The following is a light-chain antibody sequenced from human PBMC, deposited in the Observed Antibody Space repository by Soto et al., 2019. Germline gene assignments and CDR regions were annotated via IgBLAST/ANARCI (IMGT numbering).Light chain of an antibody. CDR1: QTIDTY. V-gene: IGKV1-39*01. CDR2: VAS. Sequence: DIQMTQSPPSLSASVGDRVTITCRASQTIDTYLNWYQQKPGKAPRVLIYVASRLHSGAPSRFSGSGSGTDFTLNITSLQPEDFATYFCQQSYIIPWTFGQGTRVEVK. J-gene: IGKJ1*01. CDR3: QQSYIIPWT.